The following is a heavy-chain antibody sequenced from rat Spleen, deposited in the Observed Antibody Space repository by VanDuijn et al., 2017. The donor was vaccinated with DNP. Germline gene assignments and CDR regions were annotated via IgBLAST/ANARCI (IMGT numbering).Heavy chain of an antibody. Sequence: LVESGGGLVQPGRSLKLSCAASGFTFSDYDMAWVRQAPTKGLEWVASISYDGGSTFYRDSVKGRFTISRDNAKSTLYLQMESLRSEDTATYYCAKDGRAMDAWGQGTSVTVSS. CDR2: ISYDGGST. CDR1: GFTFSDYD. J-gene: IGHJ4*01. CDR3: AKDGRAMDA. V-gene: IGHV5-20*01.